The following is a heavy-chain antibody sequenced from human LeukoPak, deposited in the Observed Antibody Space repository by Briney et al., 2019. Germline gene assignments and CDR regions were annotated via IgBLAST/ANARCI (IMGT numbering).Heavy chain of an antibody. CDR2: MNPNSGNT. CDR1: GYTFTGYD. V-gene: IGHV1-8*01. CDR3: ARGRRVSRDGYNPFDY. J-gene: IGHJ4*02. Sequence: ASVKVSCKASGYTFTGYDINWVRQATGQGLEWMGWMNPNSGNTGYAQKFQGRVTMTRNTSISTAYMELSSLRSEDTAVYYCARGRRVSRDGYNPFDYWGQGTLVTVSS. D-gene: IGHD5-24*01.